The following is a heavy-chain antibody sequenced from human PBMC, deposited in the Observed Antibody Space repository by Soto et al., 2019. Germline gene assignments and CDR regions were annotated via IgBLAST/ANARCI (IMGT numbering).Heavy chain of an antibody. J-gene: IGHJ4*02. CDR3: ARLGCSSSWPDY. V-gene: IGHV4-4*02. D-gene: IGHD6-13*01. CDR1: GDSLSNSHW. CDR2: ISHRETT. Sequence: SETLSLTCAVSGDSLSNSHWWSWVRQPPGKGLEWIGEISHRETTNYSPSLESRVTISMDKSKNQFSLKLKSVTAADTAFYYCARLGCSSSWPDYWGQPTLVTVSS.